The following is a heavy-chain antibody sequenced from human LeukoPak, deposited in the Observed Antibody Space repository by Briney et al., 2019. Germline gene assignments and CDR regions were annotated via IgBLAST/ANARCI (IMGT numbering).Heavy chain of an antibody. CDR3: ARRVGDYGAALDV. D-gene: IGHD4-17*01. CDR2: IWFDGSNK. Sequence: GGSLRLSCAASGFTFSSYGMPWVRQAPGKGLEWVAVIWFDGSNKYYADSVKGRFTISRDNSKNTMNLQMNSLRAEDTALYYCARRVGDYGAALDVWGQGTMVTVSS. CDR1: GFTFSSYG. J-gene: IGHJ3*01. V-gene: IGHV3-33*01.